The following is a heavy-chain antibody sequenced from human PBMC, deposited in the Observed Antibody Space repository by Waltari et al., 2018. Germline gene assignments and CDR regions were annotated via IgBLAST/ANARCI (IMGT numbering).Heavy chain of an antibody. CDR2: IWYDGSNK. J-gene: IGHJ4*02. V-gene: IGHV3-33*01. CDR3: ARAIAAAGTLGY. CDR1: GFTFSSYG. Sequence: QVQLVESGGGVVQPGRSLRLSCAASGFTFSSYGMHWVRQAPGKGLEWVAVIWYDGSNKYYADSVKGRFTISRDNSKNTLYLQMNSLRAEDTAVYYCARAIAAAGTLGYWGQGTLVTVSS. D-gene: IGHD6-13*01.